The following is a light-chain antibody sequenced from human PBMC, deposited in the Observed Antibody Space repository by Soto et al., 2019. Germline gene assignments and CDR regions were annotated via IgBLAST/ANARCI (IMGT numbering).Light chain of an antibody. CDR1: SSNIGKYY. V-gene: IGLV1-51*01. J-gene: IGLJ1*01. CDR3: ATWDGGLTPQGV. Sequence: QSVLSQPPSVSAAPGQRVTISCSGSSSNIGKYYVSWYQQVPGTAPTLLIYDNTQRPSGIPDRFSGSKSGTSATLAITGPQTGDEADYYCATWDGGLTPQGVFGTRTKVTVL. CDR2: DNT.